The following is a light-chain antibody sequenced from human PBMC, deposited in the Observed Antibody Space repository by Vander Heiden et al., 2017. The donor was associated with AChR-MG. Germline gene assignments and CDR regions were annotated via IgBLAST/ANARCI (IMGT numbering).Light chain of an antibody. V-gene: IGKV1-8*01. Sequence: AIRITQSPSSLSASTGDSVTITCGASQFISSYLAWYQQKPGKAPKLLIYAASTLQSGVPSRFSGSGSGTDFTLTISSLQSEDFATYYCQQDYDYPLIFGGGTKLEIK. CDR2: AAS. CDR1: QFISSY. J-gene: IGKJ4*01. CDR3: QQDYDYPLI.